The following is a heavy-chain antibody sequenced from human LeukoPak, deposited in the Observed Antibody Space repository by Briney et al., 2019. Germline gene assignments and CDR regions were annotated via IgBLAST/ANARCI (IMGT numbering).Heavy chain of an antibody. Sequence: GGSLRLSCAASGFIFSSYAVSWVRQPPGEWLGWVAAISGSGGSTYYADSVKGRFTISRDNSKNTLYLQMNSLRAEDTAVYYCAKAAGGNIVVVPAALDYWGQGTLVTVSS. CDR3: AKAAGGNIVVVPAALDY. D-gene: IGHD2-2*01. V-gene: IGHV3-23*01. J-gene: IGHJ4*02. CDR1: GFIFSSYA. CDR2: ISGSGGST.